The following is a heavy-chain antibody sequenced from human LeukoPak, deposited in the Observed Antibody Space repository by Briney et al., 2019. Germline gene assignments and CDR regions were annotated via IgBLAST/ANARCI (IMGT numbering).Heavy chain of an antibody. CDR3: ASANYGSVDY. CDR1: GFSFSSSW. V-gene: IGHV3-74*01. CDR2: ITT. D-gene: IGHD3-10*01. Sequence: GGSLRLSCAASGFSFSSSWMHWVRQAPGKGLVWVSRITTNYADSVKGRFTISRDNAKNTLYLQMNSLRAEDTAVYYCASANYGSVDYWGQGTLVTVSS. J-gene: IGHJ4*02.